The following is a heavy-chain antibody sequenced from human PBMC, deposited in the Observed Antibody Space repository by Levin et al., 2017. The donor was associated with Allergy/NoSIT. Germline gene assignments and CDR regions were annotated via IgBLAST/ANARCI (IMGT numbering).Heavy chain of an antibody. Sequence: PGESLKISCKASGYTFTSYDINWVRQATGQGLEWMGWMNPNSGNTGYAQKFQGRVSMTRNTSINTAYMELSSLRSEDTAVFYCARRTSHDNSGKIIDYWGQGTLVTVSS. V-gene: IGHV1-8*01. CDR2: MNPNSGNT. CDR1: GYTFTSYD. CDR3: ARRTSHDNSGKIIDY. D-gene: IGHD3-22*01. J-gene: IGHJ4*02.